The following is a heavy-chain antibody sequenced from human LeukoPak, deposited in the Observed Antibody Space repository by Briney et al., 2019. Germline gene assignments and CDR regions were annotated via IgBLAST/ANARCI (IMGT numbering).Heavy chain of an antibody. V-gene: IGHV4-39*01. D-gene: IGHD1-1*01. CDR2: IYYSGST. Sequence: SETLSLTCTVSGGSISSSSYYWGWIRQPPGKGLEWIGSIYYSGSTYYNPSLKSRVTISVDTSKNQFSLKLSSVTAADTAVYYCARPRRGTGTRGYWFDPWGQGTLVTVSS. CDR3: ARPRRGTGTRGYWFDP. J-gene: IGHJ5*02. CDR1: GGSISSSSYY.